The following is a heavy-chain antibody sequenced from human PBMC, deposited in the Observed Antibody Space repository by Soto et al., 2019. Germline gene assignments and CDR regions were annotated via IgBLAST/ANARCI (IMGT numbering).Heavy chain of an antibody. Sequence: SQTLSLTCAISGDSVSSNSAAWNWIRQSPSGGLEWLGRTYYRSKWYNDYAVSVKSRITINPDTSKNQFSLQLNSVTPEDTAVYYCARDSRDYYYGMDVWGQGTTVTVSS. J-gene: IGHJ6*02. CDR2: TYYRSKWYN. V-gene: IGHV6-1*01. CDR3: ARDSRDYYYGMDV. CDR1: GDSVSSNSAA.